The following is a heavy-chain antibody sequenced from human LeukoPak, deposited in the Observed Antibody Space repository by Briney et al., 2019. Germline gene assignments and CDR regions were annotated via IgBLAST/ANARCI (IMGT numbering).Heavy chain of an antibody. CDR2: ISGSDYST. Sequence: GGSLRLSCAASGFTFSNYAMSWVRQAPGKGLEWVSGISGSDYSTYYADSVKGRFTISRDNSKNTLYLEMNSLRAEDTAVYYCATLAVTGTENAFDIWGQGTMVTVSS. CDR3: ATLAVTGTENAFDI. D-gene: IGHD6-19*01. CDR1: GFTFSNYA. J-gene: IGHJ3*02. V-gene: IGHV3-23*01.